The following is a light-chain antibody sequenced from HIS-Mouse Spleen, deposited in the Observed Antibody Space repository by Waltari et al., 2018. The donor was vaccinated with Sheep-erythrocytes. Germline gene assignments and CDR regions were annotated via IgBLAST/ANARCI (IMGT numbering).Light chain of an antibody. J-gene: IGLJ1*01. V-gene: IGLV2-11*01. CDR1: SSDVGVYKY. CDR3: QSADSSGTYV. CDR2: DVS. Sequence: QSALTQPRSVSESPRLSVTISCPGASSDVGVYKYVSSYQQHPGKAPKLMVYDVSKRPSGVPYRFSGSKSGNTASLTVLGLQAEDEADYYCQSADSSGTYVFGTGTKVTVL.